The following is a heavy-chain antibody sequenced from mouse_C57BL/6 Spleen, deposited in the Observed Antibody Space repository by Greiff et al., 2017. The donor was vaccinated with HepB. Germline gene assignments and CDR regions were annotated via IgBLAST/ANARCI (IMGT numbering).Heavy chain of an antibody. CDR3: ARTGQLGTYCYAMDY. D-gene: IGHD3-1*01. J-gene: IGHJ4*01. V-gene: IGHV1-78*01. CDR2: ICPRDGST. Sequence: QVQLQQSDAELVKPGASVKISCTVSGYTFTDHTIHWMKQSPEQGLEWIGYICPRDGSTKYNEEFKGKATLTADKSSSTAYMQLKSLTSEASAVYFCARTGQLGTYCYAMDYWGQGTSVTVSS. CDR1: GYTFTDHT.